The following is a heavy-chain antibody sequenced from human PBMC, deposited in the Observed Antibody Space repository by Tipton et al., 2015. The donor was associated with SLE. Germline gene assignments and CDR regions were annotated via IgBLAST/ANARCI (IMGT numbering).Heavy chain of an antibody. Sequence: QVQLVQSGGGVVQPGRSLRLSCAASGFTFSIFAMHWVRQAPGKGLEWVAVISYDGSNKYYADSVKGRFTISRDNSKNTLYPQMNSLRAEDTAVYYCAREEVIMNAFDIWGQGTMVTVSS. CDR1: GFTFSIFA. CDR3: AREEVIMNAFDI. CDR2: ISYDGSNK. D-gene: IGHD3-3*01. V-gene: IGHV3-30*04. J-gene: IGHJ3*02.